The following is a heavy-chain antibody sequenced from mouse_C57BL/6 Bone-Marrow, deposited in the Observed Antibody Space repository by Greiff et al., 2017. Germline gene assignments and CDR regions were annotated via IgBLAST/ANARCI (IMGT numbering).Heavy chain of an antibody. CDR3: ARSFITTVVATFDY. V-gene: IGHV1-54*01. Sequence: VQLQQSGAELVRPGTSVKVSCKASGYAFTNYLIEWVKQRPGQGLEWIGVINPGSGGTNYNEKFKGKATLTADKSSSTAYMQLSSLTSEDSAVYFCARSFITTVVATFDYWGQGTTLTVSS. CDR1: GYAFTNYL. CDR2: INPGSGGT. D-gene: IGHD1-1*01. J-gene: IGHJ2*01.